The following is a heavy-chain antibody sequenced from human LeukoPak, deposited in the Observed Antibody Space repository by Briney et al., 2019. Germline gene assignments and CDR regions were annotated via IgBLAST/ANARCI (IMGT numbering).Heavy chain of an antibody. CDR3: AREGGMDV. J-gene: IGHJ6*02. CDR2: ISDSGGST. CDR1: GFTFTSYA. V-gene: IGHV3-23*01. Sequence: GGSLRLSCSASGFTFTSYAMSWVRQGPGKGLEWVSVISDSGGSTYYADSVKGRFTISRDNAKNSLYLQMNSLRDEDTAVYYCAREGGMDVWGQGTTVTVSS.